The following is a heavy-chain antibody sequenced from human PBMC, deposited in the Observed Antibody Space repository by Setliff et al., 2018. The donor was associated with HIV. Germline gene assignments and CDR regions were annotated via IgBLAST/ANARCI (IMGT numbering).Heavy chain of an antibody. D-gene: IGHD3-10*02. CDR2: IGGSGVST. CDR1: GLNFSTYV. Sequence: PGGSLRLSCAASGLNFSTYVVNWIRQAPGKGLEWVSVIGGSGVSTYYAESVKGRFIISRDNSKNTLYLEMNSLRVDDTAVYYCATDQNVRPRYYGMDVWGQGTTVTVSS. J-gene: IGHJ6*02. V-gene: IGHV3-23*01. CDR3: ATDQNVRPRYYGMDV.